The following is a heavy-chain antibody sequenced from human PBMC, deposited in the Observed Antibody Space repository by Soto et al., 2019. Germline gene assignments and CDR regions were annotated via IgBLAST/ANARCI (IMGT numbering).Heavy chain of an antibody. J-gene: IGHJ4*02. CDR3: AKDGDYEYFDY. CDR1: GSSFRSYT. CDR2: INNNSGRK. D-gene: IGHD3-22*01. V-gene: IGHV3-23*01. Sequence: VGSLRLSCAASGSSFRSYTMDWVRQAPGKGLEWVSSINNNSGRKYYADSVKGRFTISRDNSKNTLFLQMNSLKAEDTAVYFCAKDGDYEYFDYWGQGTQVTVSS.